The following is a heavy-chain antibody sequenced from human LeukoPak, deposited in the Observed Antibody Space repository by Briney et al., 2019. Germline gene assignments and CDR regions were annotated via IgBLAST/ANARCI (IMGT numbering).Heavy chain of an antibody. CDR1: GYSFTGYY. D-gene: IGHD6-13*01. Sequence: ASVKVSCTASGYSFTGYYMQRLRQAPGHGLEWMGWINPNSGGSNYAQKFQGRVTMTRDTSISTAYMELSRLRSDDTAVYYCARAIAAAARGWFDPWGQGTLVTVSS. V-gene: IGHV1-2*02. CDR2: INPNSGGS. J-gene: IGHJ5*02. CDR3: ARAIAAAARGWFDP.